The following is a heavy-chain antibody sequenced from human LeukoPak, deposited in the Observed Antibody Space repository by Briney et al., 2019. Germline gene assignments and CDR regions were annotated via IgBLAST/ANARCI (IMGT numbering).Heavy chain of an antibody. V-gene: IGHV4-34*01. CDR3: ARGLLGYSYGYYYYYMDV. J-gene: IGHJ6*03. CDR1: GGSFSGYY. CDR2: INHTGST. Sequence: PSETLSLTCAVYGGSFSGYYWSWIRQPPGKGLEWIGEINHTGSTNYNPSLKSRVTISVDTSRNQFSLKLSSVPAADTAVYYCARGLLGYSYGYYYYYMDVWGKGTTVTVSS. D-gene: IGHD5-18*01.